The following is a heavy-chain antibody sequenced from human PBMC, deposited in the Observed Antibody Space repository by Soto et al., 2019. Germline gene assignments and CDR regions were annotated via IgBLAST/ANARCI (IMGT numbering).Heavy chain of an antibody. V-gene: IGHV4-34*01. CDR1: VGSFSGYY. Sequence: SETLSLTCAVYVGSFSGYYWSWIRQPPGKGLEWIGEINHSGSTNYNPSLKSRVTISVDTSKNQFSLKLSSVTAADTAVYYCTLLAVAGHYFDYWGQGTLVTVSS. D-gene: IGHD6-19*01. CDR2: INHSGST. J-gene: IGHJ4*02. CDR3: TLLAVAGHYFDY.